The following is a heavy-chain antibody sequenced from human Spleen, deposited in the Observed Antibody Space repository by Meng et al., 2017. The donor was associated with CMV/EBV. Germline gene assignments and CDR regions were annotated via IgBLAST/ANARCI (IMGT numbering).Heavy chain of an antibody. Sequence: GSLRLSCTVSGGSISSNSYYWGWIRQPPGKGLEWIGEINHSGSTNYNPSLKSRVTISVDTSKNQFSLKLSSVTAADTAVYYCVQGQTDAFDIWGQGTMVTVSS. V-gene: IGHV4-39*07. CDR2: INHSGST. D-gene: IGHD1-1*01. CDR1: GGSISSNSYY. J-gene: IGHJ3*02. CDR3: VQGQTDAFDI.